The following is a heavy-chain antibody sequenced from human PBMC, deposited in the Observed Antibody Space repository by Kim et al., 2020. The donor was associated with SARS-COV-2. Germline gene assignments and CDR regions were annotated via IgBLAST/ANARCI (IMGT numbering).Heavy chain of an antibody. J-gene: IGHJ4*02. Sequence: VKGRFTISRDNSKNTLYLQMNSLRAEDTAVYYCAKDGELPNWNYGSVGYWGQGTLVTVSS. D-gene: IGHD1-7*01. V-gene: IGHV3-30*02. CDR3: AKDGELPNWNYGSVGY.